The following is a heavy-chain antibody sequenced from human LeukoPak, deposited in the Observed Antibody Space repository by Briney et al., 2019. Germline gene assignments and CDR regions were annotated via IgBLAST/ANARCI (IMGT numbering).Heavy chain of an antibody. V-gene: IGHV4-39*07. D-gene: IGHD2-2*01. CDR3: ASPRNIVVVPAAWDY. CDR1: GGSISSSSYY. J-gene: IGHJ4*02. CDR2: IYYSGST. Sequence: PSETLSLTCTVSGGSISSSSYYWGWIRQPPGKGLEWIGSIYYSGSTYYNPSLKSRVTISVDTSKNQFSLKLSSVTAAVTAVYYCASPRNIVVVPAAWDYWGQGTLVTVSS.